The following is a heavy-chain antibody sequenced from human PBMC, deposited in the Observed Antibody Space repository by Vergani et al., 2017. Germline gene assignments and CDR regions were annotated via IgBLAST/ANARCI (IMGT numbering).Heavy chain of an antibody. CDR1: GGSFSGYY. Sequence: QVQLQQWGAGLLKPSETLSLTCAVYGGSFSGYYWSWIRQPPGKGLEWVGEINHSGNTTYNPSLKSRVTISVDTSKNQFSLKLSSVTAADTAVYYCARRYSSGWIGYWSQGTLVTVSS. CDR3: ARRYSSGWIGY. V-gene: IGHV4-34*01. J-gene: IGHJ4*02. CDR2: INHSGNT. D-gene: IGHD6-19*01.